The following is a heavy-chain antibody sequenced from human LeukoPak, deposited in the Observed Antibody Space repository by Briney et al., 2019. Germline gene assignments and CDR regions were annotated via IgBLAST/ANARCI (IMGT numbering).Heavy chain of an antibody. D-gene: IGHD6-13*01. J-gene: IGHJ3*02. CDR1: GFTFSTYW. CDR2: ISGDGSAT. CDR3: ARTTGGPASTWAFDI. V-gene: IGHV3-74*01. Sequence: GGSLRLSCAASGFTFSTYWMHWVRQAPGKGLVWVSRISGDGSATTYADSMKGRFTVSRDNAKHTHYLQLSSPRAEDTAIYYCARTTGGPASTWAFDIWGQGTMVTVS.